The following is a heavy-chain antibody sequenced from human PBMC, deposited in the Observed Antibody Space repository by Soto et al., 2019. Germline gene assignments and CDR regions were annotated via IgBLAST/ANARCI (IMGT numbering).Heavy chain of an antibody. D-gene: IGHD3-16*02. Sequence: ASVKVSCKASGGTFSSYAISWVRQAPGQGLEWMGGIIPIFGTANYAQKFQGRVTITADESTSTAYMELSSLRSEDTAVYYCARDGYVWGSYRPPDYWGQGTLVTVSS. CDR3: ARDGYVWGSYRPPDY. V-gene: IGHV1-69*13. CDR2: IIPIFGTA. CDR1: GGTFSSYA. J-gene: IGHJ4*02.